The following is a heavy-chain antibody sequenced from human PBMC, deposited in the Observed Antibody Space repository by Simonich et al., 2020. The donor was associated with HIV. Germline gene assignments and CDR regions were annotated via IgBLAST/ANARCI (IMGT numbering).Heavy chain of an antibody. CDR1: GGSFSGYY. Sequence: QVQLQQWGAGLLKPAETLSLTCAVYGGSFSGYYWSWIRQPPGKGLEWIGEIKHSGITNYNPSLKSRNAMSRDTSKNQSSLKLSSVTAADTAVYYCARHVAGADIDYWGQGTLVTVSS. J-gene: IGHJ4*02. CDR3: ARHVAGADIDY. D-gene: IGHD2-15*01. V-gene: IGHV4-34*01. CDR2: IKHSGIT.